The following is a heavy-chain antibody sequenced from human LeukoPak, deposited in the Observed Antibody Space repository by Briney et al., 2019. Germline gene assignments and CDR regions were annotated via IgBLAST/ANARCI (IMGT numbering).Heavy chain of an antibody. Sequence: GGSLRLSCVASGFTFSSYAMSWVRQGPGKGLEWVSVISGRGRYTYYADSVKGRFTISRDNSKNTLYLQMNSLRDEDTAVYYCANGIDTSGYYPFDYWGQGTLVTVSS. CDR1: GFTFSSYA. CDR3: ANGIDTSGYYPFDY. V-gene: IGHV3-23*01. D-gene: IGHD3-22*01. CDR2: ISGRGRYT. J-gene: IGHJ4*02.